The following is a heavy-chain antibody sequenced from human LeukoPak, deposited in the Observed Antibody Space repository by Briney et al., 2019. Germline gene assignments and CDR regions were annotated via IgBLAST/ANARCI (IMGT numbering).Heavy chain of an antibody. CDR1: GGSFSGYY. Sequence: SETLSLTCAVYGGSFSGYYWSWIRQPPGKGLEWIGEINHSGSTNYNPSLKSRVTISVDTSKNQFSLKLSSVTAADTAVYYCARGRSSYSSSWYPPRSGGTDVWGQGTTVTVSS. J-gene: IGHJ6*02. CDR3: ARGRSSYSSSWYPPRSGGTDV. V-gene: IGHV4-34*01. CDR2: INHSGST. D-gene: IGHD6-13*01.